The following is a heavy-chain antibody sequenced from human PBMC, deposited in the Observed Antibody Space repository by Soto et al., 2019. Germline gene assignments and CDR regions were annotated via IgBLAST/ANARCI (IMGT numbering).Heavy chain of an antibody. CDR1: GFTFSSYG. J-gene: IGHJ6*02. CDR2: ISHDGSSK. V-gene: IGHV3-30*03. Sequence: GGSLRLSCAASGFTFSSYGMHWVRQAPGKGLEWVAVISHDGSSKYYGDSVKGRFTMSRDNSKNTLYLQMNSLRAEDTAVYYCARDTGPNGYNYYYFGMDVWGQGTTVTVSS. CDR3: ARDTGPNGYNYYYFGMDV. D-gene: IGHD5-18*01.